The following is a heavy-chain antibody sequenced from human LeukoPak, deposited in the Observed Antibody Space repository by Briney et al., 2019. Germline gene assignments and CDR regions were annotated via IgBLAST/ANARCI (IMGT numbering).Heavy chain of an antibody. CDR1: AYTFTMYG. J-gene: IGHJ4*02. D-gene: IGHD2-21*01. V-gene: IGHV1-3*01. CDR3: ARDDCGDTCYPGGY. CDR2: IHGGNGDT. Sequence: ASMNVSCKASAYTFTMYGVQCDRQAPGQMPEWMGWIHGGNGDTKYSQNFQGRVTITRDTSASTAYMELSSLTSEDTALYYCARDDCGDTCYPGGYWGQGTLVTVSS.